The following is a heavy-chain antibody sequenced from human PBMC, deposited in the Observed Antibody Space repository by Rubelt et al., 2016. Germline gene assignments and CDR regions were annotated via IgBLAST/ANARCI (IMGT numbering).Heavy chain of an antibody. J-gene: IGHJ6*03. CDR3: AREDYDFWSGYYQFYYYYMDV. Sequence: VKVSCKASGFTFTSSAMQWVRQARGQRLEWIGWIVVGSGNTNYAQKFQERVTITRDMSTSTAYMELSSLRSEDTAVYYCAREDYDFWSGYYQFYYYYMDVWGKGTAVTVSS. D-gene: IGHD3-3*01. CDR1: GFTFTSSA. V-gene: IGHV1-58*02. CDR2: IVVGSGNT.